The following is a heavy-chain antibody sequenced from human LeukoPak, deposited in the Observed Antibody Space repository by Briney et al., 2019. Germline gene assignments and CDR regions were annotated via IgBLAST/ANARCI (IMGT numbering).Heavy chain of an antibody. Sequence: NPSETLSLTCTVSGGSISSSSYYWGWIRQPPGKGLEWIGSIYYSGSTYYNPSLKSRVTISVDTSKNQFSLKLSSVTAADTAVYYCARDQEVTGTNYWGQGTLVTVSS. J-gene: IGHJ4*02. V-gene: IGHV4-39*07. CDR2: IYYSGST. CDR1: GGSISSSSYY. CDR3: ARDQEVTGTNY. D-gene: IGHD1/OR15-1a*01.